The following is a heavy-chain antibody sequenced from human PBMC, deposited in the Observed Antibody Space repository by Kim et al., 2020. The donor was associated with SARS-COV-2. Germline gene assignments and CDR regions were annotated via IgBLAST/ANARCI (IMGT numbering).Heavy chain of an antibody. V-gene: IGHV1-69*13. J-gene: IGHJ4*02. CDR3: AREGKYYDSSGYTFFDY. D-gene: IGHD3-22*01. CDR1: GGTFSSYA. CDR2: IIPIFGTA. Sequence: SVKVSCKASGGTFSSYAISWVRQAPGQGLEWMGGIIPIFGTANYAQKFQGRVTITADESTSTAYMELSSLRSEDTAVYYCAREGKYYDSSGYTFFDYWGQGTLVTVSS.